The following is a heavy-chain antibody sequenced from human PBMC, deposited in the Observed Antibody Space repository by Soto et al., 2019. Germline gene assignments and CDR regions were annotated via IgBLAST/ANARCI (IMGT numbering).Heavy chain of an antibody. V-gene: IGHV4-4*07. CDR1: GGSISSYY. D-gene: IGHD6-6*01. CDR2: IYTSGST. CDR3: ARVTSSSTWAGVDY. J-gene: IGHJ4*02. Sequence: SETLSLTCTVSGGSISSYYWSWIRQPAGKGLEWIGRIYTSGSTNYNPSLKSRVTMSVDTSKNQFSLKLSSVTAADTAVYYCARVTSSSTWAGVDYWGQGTLVTVSS.